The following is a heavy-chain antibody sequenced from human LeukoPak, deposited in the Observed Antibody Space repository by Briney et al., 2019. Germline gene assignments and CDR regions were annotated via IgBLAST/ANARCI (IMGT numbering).Heavy chain of an antibody. CDR2: ISAYNGNT. CDR3: ARDNSKDSSGWYQKY. CDR1: GYIFSSYG. D-gene: IGHD6-19*01. J-gene: IGHJ4*02. V-gene: IGHV1-18*01. Sequence: ASVKVSCKASGYIFSSYGISWVRQAPGQGLEWMGWISAYNGNTNYAQKLQGRVTMTTDTSTSTAYMELRSLRSDDTAVYYCARDNSKDSSGWYQKYWGQGTLVTVSS.